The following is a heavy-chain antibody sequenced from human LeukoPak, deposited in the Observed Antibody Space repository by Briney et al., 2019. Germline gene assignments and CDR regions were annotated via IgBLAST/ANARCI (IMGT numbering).Heavy chain of an antibody. D-gene: IGHD1-26*01. CDR2: ISDDGSNG. CDR1: GFTFSSYA. J-gene: IGHJ4*02. V-gene: IGHV3-30*04. CDR3: VREVTSGSFDY. Sequence: PGGSLRLPCEASGFTFSSYAMHWVRQAPGRGLEWVTVISDDGSNGYYAGSVKGRFTISRDNSQNTLHVQMSSLRPEDTAVYYCVREVTSGSFDYWGQGTLVTVSS.